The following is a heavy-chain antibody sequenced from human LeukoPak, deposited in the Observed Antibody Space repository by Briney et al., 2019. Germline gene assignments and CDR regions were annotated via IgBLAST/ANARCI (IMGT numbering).Heavy chain of an antibody. D-gene: IGHD3-10*01. Sequence: SGTLSLTCAVSGGSISSSNWWSWVRQPPGKGLEWIGEIYHSGSTNYNPSLKSRVTISVDKSKNQFSLKLSSVTAADTAVYYCARANGRAKVRSLDRGGSYYGMDVWGKGTTVTVSS. V-gene: IGHV4-4*02. CDR3: ARANGRAKVRSLDRGGSYYGMDV. CDR2: IYHSGST. CDR1: GGSISSSNW. J-gene: IGHJ6*04.